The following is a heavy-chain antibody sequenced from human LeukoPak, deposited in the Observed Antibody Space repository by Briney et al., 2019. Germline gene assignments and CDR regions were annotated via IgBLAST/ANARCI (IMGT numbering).Heavy chain of an antibody. V-gene: IGHV4-34*01. J-gene: IGHJ4*02. CDR1: GGSLGGYF. Sequence: SETLSLTCAVYGGSLGGYFWSWIRQPPGKGLEWIGEFTHDGRTNYNPSLKSRVTISVDTSKNQFSLKWSSVTAADTAVYYCARVPSGVVEPPTRGDYFDFWGQGTLVTVSS. CDR2: FTHDGRT. CDR3: ARVPSGVVEPPTRGDYFDF. D-gene: IGHD2-2*01.